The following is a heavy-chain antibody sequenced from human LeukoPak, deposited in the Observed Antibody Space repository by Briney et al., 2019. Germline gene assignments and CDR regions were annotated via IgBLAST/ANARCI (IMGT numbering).Heavy chain of an antibody. Sequence: GGSLRLSCAASGFTFSSYAMHWVSQAPGKGLEWVAVISYDGSNKYYADSVKGRFTISRDNSKNTLYLQMNSLRAEDTAVYYCAGLVVIVDYWGQGTLVTVSS. V-gene: IGHV3-30-3*01. CDR2: ISYDGSNK. CDR3: AGLVVIVDY. CDR1: GFTFSSYA. J-gene: IGHJ4*02. D-gene: IGHD3-22*01.